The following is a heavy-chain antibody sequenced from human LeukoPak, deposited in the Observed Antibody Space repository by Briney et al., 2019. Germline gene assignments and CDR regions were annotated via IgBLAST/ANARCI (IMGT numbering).Heavy chain of an antibody. Sequence: SETLSLTCTVSGGSISSYYWSWIRQPPGKGLEWIGYIYYSGSTNYNPSLKSRVTISVDTSKNQFSLKLSSVTAADTAVYYCARGYSYYSYYMDVWGKGTTVTISS. CDR3: ARGYSYYSYYMDV. CDR2: IYYSGST. J-gene: IGHJ6*03. V-gene: IGHV4-59*01. CDR1: GGSISSYY. D-gene: IGHD5-18*01.